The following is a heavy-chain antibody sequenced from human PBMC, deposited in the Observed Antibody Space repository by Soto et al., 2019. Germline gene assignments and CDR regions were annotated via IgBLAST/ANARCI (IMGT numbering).Heavy chain of an antibody. CDR2: IYYSGST. V-gene: IGHV4-39*01. Sequence: SETLYLTCTVSGGSISSSSYYWGWIRQPPGKGLEWIGSIYYSGSTYYNPSLKSRVTISVDTSKNQFSLKLSSVTAADTAVYYCARTLKHDYTPSYFDYWGQGTLVTVSS. CDR1: GGSISSSSYY. CDR3: ARTLKHDYTPSYFDY. D-gene: IGHD4-4*01. J-gene: IGHJ4*02.